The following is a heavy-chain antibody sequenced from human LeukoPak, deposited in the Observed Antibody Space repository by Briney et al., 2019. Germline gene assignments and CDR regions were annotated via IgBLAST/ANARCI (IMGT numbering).Heavy chain of an antibody. CDR1: GGSFSGYY. J-gene: IGHJ4*02. V-gene: IGHV4-34*01. D-gene: IGHD1-26*01. Sequence: SETLSLTCAVYGGSFSGYYWSWIRQPPGKGLEWIGEINHSGSTNYNPSLKSRVTISVDTSKNQFSLKLSSVTAADTAVYYCARLSVGGATDFDYWGQGTLVTVSS. CDR3: ARLSVGGATDFDY. CDR2: INHSGST.